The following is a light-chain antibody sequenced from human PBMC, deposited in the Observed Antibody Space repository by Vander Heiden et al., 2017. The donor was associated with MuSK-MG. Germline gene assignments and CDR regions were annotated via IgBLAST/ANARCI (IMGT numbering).Light chain of an antibody. CDR2: GNS. Sequence: QSVLTPPPSVSGAPGQRVTISCTGSSSNIGAGYDVHWYHQLPGTAPKLLIYGNSNRPSGVPDRFSGSKSGTSASLAITGLQAEDEADYYCQSYDSSLSGVVFGGGTKLTVL. CDR3: QSYDSSLSGVV. J-gene: IGLJ2*01. V-gene: IGLV1-40*01. CDR1: SSNIGAGYD.